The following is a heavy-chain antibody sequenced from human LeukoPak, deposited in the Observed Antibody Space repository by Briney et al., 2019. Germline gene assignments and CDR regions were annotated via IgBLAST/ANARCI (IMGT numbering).Heavy chain of an antibody. V-gene: IGHV3-7*03. J-gene: IGHJ4*02. Sequence: GGSLRLSCEGSAFIFSGHWMNWVRQTPGKGLEWVASIKEDGSERQYVDSVKGRFSISRDNTKGSLFLQLNSLRAEDTAVYYCARDPQRREFDYWGQGTLVTVSS. CDR3: ARDPQRREFDY. CDR1: AFIFSGHW. CDR2: IKEDGSER. D-gene: IGHD1-26*01.